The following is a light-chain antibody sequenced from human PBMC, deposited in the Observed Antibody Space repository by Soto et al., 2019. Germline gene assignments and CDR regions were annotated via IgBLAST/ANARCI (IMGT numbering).Light chain of an antibody. CDR1: SSNIGRNP. V-gene: IGLV1-47*02. Sequence: QSVLTQPPSASRTPGQRVTISCSGSSSNIGRNPVYWYQQVPGTAPKLLFYTNDQRPSGVPDRFSGSKSGTSASLAISGLRSEEGADYYCAAGDDSLGGPVFGGGPKLPVL. CDR3: AAGDDSLGGPV. CDR2: TND. J-gene: IGLJ3*02.